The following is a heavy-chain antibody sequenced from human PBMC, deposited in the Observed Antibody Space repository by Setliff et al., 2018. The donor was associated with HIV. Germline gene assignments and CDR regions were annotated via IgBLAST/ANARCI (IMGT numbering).Heavy chain of an antibody. CDR2: INPSGGST. CDR1: GYTFTSYY. Sequence: RASVKVSCKASGYTFTSYYMHWVRQAPGQGLEWMGIINPSGGSTSYAQKFQGRVTMTRDTSTSTVYMELSSLRSEDTAVYYCARAEIGIAVAGAYYGMDVWGQGTTVTVSS. D-gene: IGHD6-19*01. V-gene: IGHV1-46*01. CDR3: ARAEIGIAVAGAYYGMDV. J-gene: IGHJ6*02.